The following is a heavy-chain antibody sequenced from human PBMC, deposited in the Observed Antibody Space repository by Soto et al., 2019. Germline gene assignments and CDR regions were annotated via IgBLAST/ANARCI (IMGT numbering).Heavy chain of an antibody. CDR2: INDRGSI. J-gene: IGHJ2*01. CDR1: GGSCSGYY. V-gene: IGHV4-34*01. CDR3: ARESHEMLTGTPLGWYFAL. D-gene: IGHD3-9*01. Sequence: QVPLQQWGAGPLRPLETLSLTCGVSGGSCSGYYWAWIRQSPGKGLEWIGEINDRGSINYHPSLKSRVSISVDTSKNHYSMNLRYVTAAYTSVYHCARESHEMLTGTPLGWYFALWGRGTLVTVSS.